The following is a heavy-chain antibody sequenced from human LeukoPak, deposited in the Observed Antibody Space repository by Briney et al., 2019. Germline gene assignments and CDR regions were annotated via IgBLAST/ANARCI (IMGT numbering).Heavy chain of an antibody. V-gene: IGHV1-18*04. D-gene: IGHD6-13*01. Sequence: GAAVKVSCKAAAYTFTSYGISWGRQAPAQGLERMGWISAYNGNTTYAQKLQGRVTMTTDTSTSTAYMELRSLRSDDTAVYYCAIIAAAGSFDYWGQGTLVTVPS. J-gene: IGHJ4*02. CDR2: ISAYNGNT. CDR3: AIIAAAGSFDY. CDR1: AYTFTSYG.